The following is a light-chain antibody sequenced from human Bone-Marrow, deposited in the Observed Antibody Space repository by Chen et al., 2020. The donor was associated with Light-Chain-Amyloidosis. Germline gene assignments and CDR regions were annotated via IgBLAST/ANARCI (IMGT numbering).Light chain of an antibody. CDR2: DDS. Sequence: SYVLTQPSSVSVAPGQTATIACGGNNIGSASVHWYQQTPGQAPLLVVYDDSDRLSGIPERVSGPTSGNPATLTISWVEAGDEADYYCQVWDRSSDRPVFGGGTKLTVL. CDR3: QVWDRSSDRPV. V-gene: IGLV3-21*02. CDR1: NIGSAS. J-gene: IGLJ3*02.